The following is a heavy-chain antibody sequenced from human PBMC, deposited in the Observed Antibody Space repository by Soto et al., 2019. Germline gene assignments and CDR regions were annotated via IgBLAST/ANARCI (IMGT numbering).Heavy chain of an antibody. D-gene: IGHD6-13*01. CDR1: GFTFSSYS. Sequence: EVQLVESGGGLVQPGGSLRLSCAASGFTFSSYSMNCVRQAPGKGLEWVSSISSSSSYIYYADSVKGRFTISRDNAKNSLYLQMNSLRAEDTAVYYCARYGSSSWYHRWFDPWGQGTLVTVSS. J-gene: IGHJ5*02. CDR2: ISSSSSYI. CDR3: ARYGSSSWYHRWFDP. V-gene: IGHV3-21*01.